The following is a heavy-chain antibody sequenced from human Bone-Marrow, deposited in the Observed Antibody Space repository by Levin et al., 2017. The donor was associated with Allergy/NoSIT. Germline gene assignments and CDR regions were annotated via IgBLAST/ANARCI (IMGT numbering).Heavy chain of an antibody. CDR2: ISAGGENT. V-gene: IGHV3-23*01. Sequence: GGSLRLSCAASGFTFSSNAMTWVRQAPGKGLDWVSAISAGGENTYYADSVQGRFTISRDNSKNILYLEVSSLRPEDAAVYYCSKPPNSGIYSYGFDVWGRGAMVTVSS. CDR3: SKPPNSGIYSYGFDV. D-gene: IGHD1-1*01. CDR1: GFTFSSNA. J-gene: IGHJ6*02.